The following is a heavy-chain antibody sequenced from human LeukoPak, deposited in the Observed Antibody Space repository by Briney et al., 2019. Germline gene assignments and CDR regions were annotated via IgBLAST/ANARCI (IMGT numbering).Heavy chain of an antibody. CDR1: GGSISSYY. Sequence: SETLSLTCTVSGGSISSYYWSWIRQPPGKGLEWIGYIYYSGSTNYNPSLKSRVTISVDTSKNQISLKLSSVTAADTAVYYCARDEYSSSWYQHWGQGTLVTVSS. J-gene: IGHJ4*02. V-gene: IGHV4-59*01. CDR3: ARDEYSSSWYQH. D-gene: IGHD6-13*01. CDR2: IYYSGST.